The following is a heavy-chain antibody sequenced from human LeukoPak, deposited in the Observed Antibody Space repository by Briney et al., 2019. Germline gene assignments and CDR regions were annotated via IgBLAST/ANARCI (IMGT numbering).Heavy chain of an antibody. CDR1: GFTFSSYW. CDR3: ARDSPVTMVYYYYGMDV. D-gene: IGHD2-8*01. V-gene: IGHV3-74*01. CDR2: LNPDGSST. J-gene: IGHJ6*02. Sequence: PGGSLRLSCAASGFTFSSYWMHWVRQAPGKGLVWVSRLNPDGSSTSYADSVKGRFTSSRDNAKNTVYLQMNSLRAEDTAVYYCARDSPVTMVYYYYGMDVWGQGTTVTVSS.